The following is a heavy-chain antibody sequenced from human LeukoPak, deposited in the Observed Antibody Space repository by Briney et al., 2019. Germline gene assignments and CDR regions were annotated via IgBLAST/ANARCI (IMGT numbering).Heavy chain of an antibody. CDR2: ISYDGSNK. D-gene: IGHD3-22*01. J-gene: IGHJ4*02. CDR1: GFTFSSYG. Sequence: PGRSLRLSCAASGFTFSSYGMHWVRQAPGKGLEWVAVISYDGSNKYYADSVKGRFTISRDNSKNTLYLQMNSLRAEDTAVYYCAKDYYDSSGYRDYWGQGTLVTVSS. CDR3: AKDYYDSSGYRDY. V-gene: IGHV3-30*18.